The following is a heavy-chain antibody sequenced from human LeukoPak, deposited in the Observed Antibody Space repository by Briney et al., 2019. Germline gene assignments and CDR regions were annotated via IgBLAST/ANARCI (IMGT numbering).Heavy chain of an antibody. V-gene: IGHV3-30*02. J-gene: IGHJ5*02. Sequence: GGSLRLSCAASGFTFSSYGMHWVRQAPGKGLEGVAFIRYDGSNYYYADSVKGRFTISRDNSKNTLYLQMNSLRAEDTAVYYCATVSYGSGSYPHPFDPWGQGTLVSVSS. CDR1: GFTFSSYG. CDR2: IRYDGSNY. D-gene: IGHD3-10*01. CDR3: ATVSYGSGSYPHPFDP.